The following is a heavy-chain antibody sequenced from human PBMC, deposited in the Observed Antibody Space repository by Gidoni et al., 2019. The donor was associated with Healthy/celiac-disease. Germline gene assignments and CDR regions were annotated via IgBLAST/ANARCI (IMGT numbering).Heavy chain of an antibody. Sequence: QVQLQESGPGLVKPSETLSLTCPVSGGSISSYYWSGIRQPPGKGLEWIGYIYYSGSTTYNPSLKRRVTISVDTSKNQFSLKLSSVTAADTAVYYCARQASGGWFDPWGQGTLVTVSS. CDR3: ARQASGGWFDP. V-gene: IGHV4-59*08. CDR1: GGSISSYY. D-gene: IGHD3-10*01. CDR2: IYYSGST. J-gene: IGHJ5*02.